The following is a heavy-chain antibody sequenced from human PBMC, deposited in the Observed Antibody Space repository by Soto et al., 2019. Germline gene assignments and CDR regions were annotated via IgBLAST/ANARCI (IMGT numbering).Heavy chain of an antibody. V-gene: IGHV1-69*01. Sequence: QVQLVRSGAEVKKPGSSVKVSCKASGGTFSSYAISWVRQAPGQGLEWMGGIIPISDTTNYAQKFQGRVTITADESTSTAYMELSSLRSEDTAVYYCARSQGSSTSLEIYYYYYYRMDVWGQGTTVTVSS. CDR2: IIPISDTT. CDR3: ARSQGSSTSLEIYYYYYYRMDV. CDR1: GGTFSSYA. J-gene: IGHJ6*02. D-gene: IGHD2-2*01.